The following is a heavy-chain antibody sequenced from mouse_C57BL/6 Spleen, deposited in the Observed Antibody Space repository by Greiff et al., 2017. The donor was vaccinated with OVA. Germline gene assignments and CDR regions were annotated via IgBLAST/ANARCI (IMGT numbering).Heavy chain of an antibody. CDR1: GYTFTSYW. Sequence: QVQLQQPGAELVKPGASVKLSCKASGYTFTSYWMHWVKQRPGRGLAWIGRIDPNSGGIKYNEKFKSKATLTVDKPSSTAYMRLSSLASEDSAVYYCARSSYYYGSSSDWYFDVWGTGTTVTVSS. J-gene: IGHJ1*03. V-gene: IGHV1-72*01. CDR2: IDPNSGGI. D-gene: IGHD1-1*01. CDR3: ARSSYYYGSSSDWYFDV.